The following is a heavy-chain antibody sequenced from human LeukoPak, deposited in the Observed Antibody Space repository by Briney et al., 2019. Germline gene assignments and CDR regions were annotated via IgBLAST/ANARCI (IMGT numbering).Heavy chain of an antibody. CDR3: AKAGYSSSWYRFDY. CDR1: GFTFDDYA. J-gene: IGHJ4*02. V-gene: IGHV3-9*01. Sequence: GRSLRLSCAASGFTFDDYAMHWVRQAPGKGLEWVSGISWNSGSIGYADSVKGRFTISRDNAKNSLYLQMNSLRAEDTAVYYCAKAGYSSSWYRFDYWGQGPWSPSPQ. CDR2: ISWNSGSI. D-gene: IGHD6-13*01.